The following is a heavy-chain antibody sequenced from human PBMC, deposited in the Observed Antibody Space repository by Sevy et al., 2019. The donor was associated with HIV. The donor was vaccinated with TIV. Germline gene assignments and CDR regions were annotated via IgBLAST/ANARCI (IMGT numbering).Heavy chain of an antibody. CDR3: AREALGHDAFDI. V-gene: IGHV3-7*01. CDR2: IKQNGSEK. CDR1: GFTFSSYG. D-gene: IGHD7-27*01. Sequence: GGSLRLSCAASGFTFSSYGMSWVRQAPGKGREWVANIKQNGSEKYYVDSVKGRFTISRDNAKNSLYLQMNSLRAEDTAVYYCAREALGHDAFDIWGQGTMVTVSS. J-gene: IGHJ3*02.